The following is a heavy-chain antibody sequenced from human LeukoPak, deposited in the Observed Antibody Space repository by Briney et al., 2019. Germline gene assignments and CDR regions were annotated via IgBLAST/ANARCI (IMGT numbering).Heavy chain of an antibody. CDR2: IWYDGSNK. D-gene: IGHD3-3*01. CDR3: ARSPNVLRFLEWFAADAFDI. CDR1: GFTFSSYG. V-gene: IGHV3-33*08. Sequence: GGSLRLSCAASGFTFSSYGMHWVRQAPGKGLEWVAVIWYDGSNKYYADSVKGRFTISRDNSRNTLYLQMNSLRAEDTAVYYCARSPNVLRFLEWFAADAFDIWGQGTMVTVSS. J-gene: IGHJ3*02.